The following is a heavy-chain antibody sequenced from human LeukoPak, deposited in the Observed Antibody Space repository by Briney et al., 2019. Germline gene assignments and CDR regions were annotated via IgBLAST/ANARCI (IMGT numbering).Heavy chain of an antibody. CDR2: IWYDGSNK. CDR1: GFTFSSYG. V-gene: IGHV3-33*01. Sequence: PGGSLRLSCAASGFTFSSYGMHWVRQAPGKGLEWVAVIWYDGSNKYYAGSVKGRFTISRDNSKNTLYLQMNSLRAEDTAVYYCARDGDTVTVYYFDYWGQGTLVTVSS. D-gene: IGHD4-17*01. CDR3: ARDGDTVTVYYFDY. J-gene: IGHJ4*02.